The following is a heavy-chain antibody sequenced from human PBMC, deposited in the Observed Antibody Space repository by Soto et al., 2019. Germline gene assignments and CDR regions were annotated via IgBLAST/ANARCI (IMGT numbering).Heavy chain of an antibody. D-gene: IGHD1-1*01. V-gene: IGHV3-7*01. Sequence: GGSLRLSCAASGFTFSSYWMSWVRQAPGKGLEWVANIKQDGSEKYYVDSVKGRFTISRDNAKNSLYLQMNSLRAEDTAVYYCARVGVENWNVYYYYGMDVWGQGTPVTVSS. CDR1: GFTFSSYW. CDR3: ARVGVENWNVYYYYGMDV. J-gene: IGHJ6*02. CDR2: IKQDGSEK.